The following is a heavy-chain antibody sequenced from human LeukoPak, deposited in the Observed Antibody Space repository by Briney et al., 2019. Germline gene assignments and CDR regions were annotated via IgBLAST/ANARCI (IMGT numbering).Heavy chain of an antibody. CDR2: INWKGSHT. Sequence: GGALRLSCEASGVSFDDYAMIWVRQAPGKGLERVGDINWKGSHTGYADYVKGRFTISRDNGKTSLFLEMHNLRADDTALYFCARKTTTAYSYYLDIWGKGTTVIVSS. CDR3: ARKTTTAYSYYLDI. CDR1: GVSFDDYA. D-gene: IGHD1-1*01. J-gene: IGHJ6*03. V-gene: IGHV3-20*04.